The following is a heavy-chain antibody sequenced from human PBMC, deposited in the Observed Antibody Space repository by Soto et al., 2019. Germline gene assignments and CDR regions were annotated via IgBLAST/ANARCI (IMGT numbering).Heavy chain of an antibody. CDR2: IYNSGST. Sequence: QVQLQESGPGLVKPSETLSLTCTVSGGSISSYYWTWIRQPPGKGLEWIGFIYNSGSTHYNPSLRSRVTISVDTSKNQFSLKLRFVTAADTAVYYCASMGYHYGSGSYPLDYWGQGTLVTVSS. V-gene: IGHV4-59*08. CDR3: ASMGYHYGSGSYPLDY. D-gene: IGHD3-10*01. J-gene: IGHJ4*02. CDR1: GGSISSYY.